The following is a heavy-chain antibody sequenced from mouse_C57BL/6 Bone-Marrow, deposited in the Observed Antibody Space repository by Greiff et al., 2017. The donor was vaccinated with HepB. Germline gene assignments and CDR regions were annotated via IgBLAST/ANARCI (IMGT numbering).Heavy chain of an antibody. CDR3: ARSDFYAMDY. J-gene: IGHJ4*01. V-gene: IGHV1-81*01. CDR1: GYTFTSYG. CDR2: IYPRSGNT. Sequence: VQLQQSGAELARPGASVKLSCKASGYTFTSYGISWVKQRTGQGLEWIGEIYPRSGNTYYNEKFKGKATLTADKSPSTAYMELRSLTSEDSAVYFCARSDFYAMDYWGQGTSVTVSS.